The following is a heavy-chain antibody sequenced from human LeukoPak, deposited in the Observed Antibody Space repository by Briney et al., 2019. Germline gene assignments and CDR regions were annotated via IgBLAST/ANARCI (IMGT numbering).Heavy chain of an antibody. CDR2: ISADNGNT. V-gene: IGHV1-18*01. CDR3: ARGIPSRARSYYYYGMDV. J-gene: IGHJ6*02. D-gene: IGHD2-21*01. CDR1: GYTFTTYG. Sequence: GASVKVSCKASGYTFTTYGISWVRQAPGQGLEWMGWISADNGNTNYAQKLQGRVTMTTDTSTSTAYMELRSLRSDDTAVYYCARGIPSRARSYYYYGMDVWGQGTTVTVSS.